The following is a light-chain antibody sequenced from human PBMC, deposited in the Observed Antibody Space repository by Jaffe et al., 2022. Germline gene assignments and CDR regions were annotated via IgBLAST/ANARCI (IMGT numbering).Light chain of an antibody. CDR2: DVN. CDR3: SSCTISNVWL. Sequence: QSALTQPASVSGSPGQSITISCTGTSGDIGAFNYVSWYQQHPGRAPKLLIFDVNNRPSGVSNRFSGSKSGNTASLTISGLQAEDEADYYCSSCTISNVWLFGGGTKVTVL. J-gene: IGLJ3*02. CDR1: SGDIGAFNY. V-gene: IGLV2-14*03.